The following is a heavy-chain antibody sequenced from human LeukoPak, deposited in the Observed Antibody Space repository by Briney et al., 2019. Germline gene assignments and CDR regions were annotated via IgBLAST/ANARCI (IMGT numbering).Heavy chain of an antibody. J-gene: IGHJ5*02. CDR1: GGSISNGSYY. CDR2: IYTSGST. D-gene: IGHD3-22*01. V-gene: IGHV4-61*02. Sequence: SQTLSLTCTVSGGSISNGSYYWSWIRQPAGKGLEWIGRIYTSGSTNYNPSLKSRVTISVDTSKNQFSLKLSSVTAADTAVYYCARDGDYDSTLYGWFDPWGQGTPVTVSS. CDR3: ARDGDYDSTLYGWFDP.